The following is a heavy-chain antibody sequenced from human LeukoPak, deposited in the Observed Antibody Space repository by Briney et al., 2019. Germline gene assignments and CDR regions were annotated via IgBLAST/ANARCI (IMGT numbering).Heavy chain of an antibody. V-gene: IGHV4-30-2*01. D-gene: IGHD5-18*01. J-gene: IGHJ4*02. CDR3: ARGLGYSYATEY. CDR2: IYHSGST. CDR1: GGSISSGGYY. Sequence: SETLSLTCAVSGGSISSGGYYWSWIRQPPGKGLEWIGYIYHSGSTYYNPSLKSRVTISVDRSKNQFSLKLSSVTAADTAVYYCARGLGYSYATEYWGQGTLVTVSS.